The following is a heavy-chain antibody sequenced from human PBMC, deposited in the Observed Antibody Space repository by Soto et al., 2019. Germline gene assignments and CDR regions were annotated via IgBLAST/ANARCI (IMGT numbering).Heavy chain of an antibody. V-gene: IGHV1-18*01. D-gene: IGHD3-10*01. J-gene: IGHJ6*02. CDR2: ISAYNGNT. CDR1: GYTFTSYG. CDR3: ARDGAYYGSGRIYYYYGMDV. Sequence: ASVKVSCKASGYTFTSYGISWVRQAPGQGLEWMGWISAYNGNTNYAQKLQGRVTMTTDTSTSTAYMELRSLRSDDTAVYYCARDGAYYGSGRIYYYYGMDVWGQGTTVTV.